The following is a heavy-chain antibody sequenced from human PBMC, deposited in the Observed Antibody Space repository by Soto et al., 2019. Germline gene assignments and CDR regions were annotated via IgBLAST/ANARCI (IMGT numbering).Heavy chain of an antibody. CDR2: ISGSSRYT. CDR3: ARHTSGWHYYDY. CDR1: GFNFSDHY. Sequence: GGSLRLSCAASGFNFSDHYMNWIRQAPGKGLEWVSYISGSSRYTNFADSVKGRFTISRDNAKNSLYLQMNSLRAEDTAVYYCARHTSGWHYYDYWGQGTPVTVSS. J-gene: IGHJ4*02. V-gene: IGHV3-11*06. D-gene: IGHD6-19*01.